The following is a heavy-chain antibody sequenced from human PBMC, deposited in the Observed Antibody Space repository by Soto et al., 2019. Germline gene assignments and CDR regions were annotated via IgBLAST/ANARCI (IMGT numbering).Heavy chain of an antibody. CDR1: GGSISSYY. V-gene: IGHV4-59*01. CDR2: IYYSGST. D-gene: IGHD3-9*01. CDR3: ARGEPYYDILTGYPGWPFDY. J-gene: IGHJ4*02. Sequence: SETLSLTCTVSGGSISSYYWSWIRQPPGKGLEWIGYIYYSGSTNYNPSLKSRVTISVDTSKNQFSLKLSSVTAADTAVYYCARGEPYYDILTGYPGWPFDYWGQGTLVTVSS.